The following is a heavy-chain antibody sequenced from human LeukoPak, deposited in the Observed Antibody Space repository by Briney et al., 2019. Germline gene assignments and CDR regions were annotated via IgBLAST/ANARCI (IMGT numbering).Heavy chain of an antibody. CDR2: ISAYNGNT. J-gene: IGHJ4*02. V-gene: IGHV1-18*01. CDR1: GYTFTSYG. CDR3: ARDNLARRRLNLIAVAQY. D-gene: IGHD6-19*01. Sequence: ASVKVSCKASGYTFTSYGISWVRQAPGQGLEWMGWISAYNGNTNYAQKLQGRVTMTTDTSTSTAYMELRSLRSDDTAVYYCARDNLARRRLNLIAVAQYWGQGTLVTVSS.